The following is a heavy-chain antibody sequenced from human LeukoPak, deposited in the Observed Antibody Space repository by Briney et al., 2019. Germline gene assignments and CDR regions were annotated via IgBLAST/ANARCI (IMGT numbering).Heavy chain of an antibody. CDR1: GFTFSSFA. J-gene: IGHJ4*02. V-gene: IGHV3-48*01. Sequence: GGSLRLSCAASGFTFSSFALSWVRQAPGRGLEWISYIAGSSSVIYYADSVKGRFTISRDNAKNSLYLQMNSLRADDTAVYYCARGGTYFFDHWGQGTLVTVSS. CDR3: ARGGTYFFDH. D-gene: IGHD1-26*01. CDR2: IAGSSSVI.